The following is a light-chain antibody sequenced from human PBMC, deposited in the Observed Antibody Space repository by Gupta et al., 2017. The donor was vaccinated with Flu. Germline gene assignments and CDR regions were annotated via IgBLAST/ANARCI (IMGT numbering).Light chain of an antibody. J-gene: IGLJ3*02. Sequence: QSALTQPASVSGSPGQSITISCTGTSSDVGSYNLVSWYQQHPGKAPKLMIYEGSKRPSGVSNRFSGSKSGNTASLTISGLQAEDEADHYCCSDAGSSTWVFGGGTKLTVL. CDR2: EGS. CDR3: CSDAGSSTWV. CDR1: SSDVGSYNL. V-gene: IGLV2-23*01.